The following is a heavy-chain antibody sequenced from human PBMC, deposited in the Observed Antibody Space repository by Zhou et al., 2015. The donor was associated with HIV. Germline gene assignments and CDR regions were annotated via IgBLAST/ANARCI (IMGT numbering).Heavy chain of an antibody. CDR2: IIPIFGTA. D-gene: IGHD4-23*01. CDR1: GGTFSSYA. Sequence: QVQLVQSGAEVKKPGSSVKVSCKASGGTFSSYAISWVRQAPGQGLEWMGGIIPIFGTANYAQKFQGRVTITADESTSTAYMELSSLRSEDTAVYYCARVLASGGNWFNAFDIWGQGTMVTVSS. CDR3: ARVLASGGNWFNAFDI. J-gene: IGHJ3*02. V-gene: IGHV1-69*01.